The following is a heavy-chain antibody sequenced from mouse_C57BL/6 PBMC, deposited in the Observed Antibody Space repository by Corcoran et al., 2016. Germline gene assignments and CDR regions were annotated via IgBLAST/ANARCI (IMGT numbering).Heavy chain of an antibody. CDR1: GDAFSSYW. CDR2: IYPGDGDT. Sequence: QVQLQQSGAELVKPGASVKISCKASGDAFSSYWMNWVKQRPGKGLEWIGQIYPGDGDTNYNGKFKGKATLTADKSSSTAYRQLSSLTSEDSAVYFCARPYDGYYEAWFAYWGQGTLGTV. D-gene: IGHD2-3*01. V-gene: IGHV1-80*01. CDR3: ARPYDGYYEAWFAY. J-gene: IGHJ3*01.